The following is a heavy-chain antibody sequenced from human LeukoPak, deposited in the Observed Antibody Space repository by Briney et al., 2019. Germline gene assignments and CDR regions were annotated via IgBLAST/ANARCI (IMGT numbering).Heavy chain of an antibody. V-gene: IGHV3-53*01. CDR2: IHSGGST. CDR3: ASAKNYCGGGSCYLGY. D-gene: IGHD2-15*01. CDR1: GFTVSDNY. Sequence: GGSLRLSCAASGFTVSDNYMSWVRQAPGKGLEWVSLIHSGGSTYYADSVKGRFTISRDNSTNTLYLQMNSLRAEDTAVYYCASAKNYCGGGSCYLGYWGQGTLVTVSS. J-gene: IGHJ4*02.